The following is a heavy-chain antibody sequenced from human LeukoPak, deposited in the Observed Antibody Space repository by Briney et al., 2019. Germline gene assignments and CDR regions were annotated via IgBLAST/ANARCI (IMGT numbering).Heavy chain of an antibody. Sequence: SETLSLTCTVSGGSISSGVSYWSWIRQHPGKGLEWIAYIYYSGSSSYNPSLKSRVTISVDTSKNQFSLKLSSVTAADTAVYYCASENRYYFDYWGQGTLVTVSS. CDR1: GGSISSGVSY. V-gene: IGHV4-31*03. CDR2: IYYSGSS. D-gene: IGHD1-14*01. CDR3: ASENRYYFDY. J-gene: IGHJ4*02.